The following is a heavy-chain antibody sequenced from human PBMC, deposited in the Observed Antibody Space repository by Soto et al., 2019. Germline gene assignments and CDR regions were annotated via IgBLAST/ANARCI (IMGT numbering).Heavy chain of an antibody. V-gene: IGHV4-34*01. D-gene: IGHD6-13*01. Sequence: QVQLQQWGAGLLKPSETLSLTCAVYGGSFSGYYWSWIRQPPGKGLEWIGEINHSGSTNYNPSLKSRVTISVDTSKNQFSLKLSSVTAADTAVHYCARGGSRAAARSFFDYWGQGTLVTVSS. CDR2: INHSGST. CDR1: GGSFSGYY. J-gene: IGHJ4*02. CDR3: ARGGSRAAARSFFDY.